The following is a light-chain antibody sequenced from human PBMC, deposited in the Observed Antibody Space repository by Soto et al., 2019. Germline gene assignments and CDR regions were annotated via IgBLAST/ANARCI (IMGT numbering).Light chain of an antibody. J-gene: IGKJ5*01. CDR2: DAS. CDR1: QDISNY. Sequence: DVQMTQSPSSLSASVGYRVTITCEASQDISNYLNWYQQKPGKAPELLIYDASNLETGVPSRFSGSGSGTDFTFTISSLQPEDIATYYCQQVNDYPITFGQGTRLDIK. CDR3: QQVNDYPIT. V-gene: IGKV1-33*01.